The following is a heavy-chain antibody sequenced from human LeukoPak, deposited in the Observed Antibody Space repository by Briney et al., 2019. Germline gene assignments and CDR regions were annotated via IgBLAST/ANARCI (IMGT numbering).Heavy chain of an antibody. CDR1: GGSFSGYY. J-gene: IGHJ4*02. CDR3: ARGKGSGWTFDY. Sequence: SETLSLTCAVYGGSFSGYYWTWIRQPPGKGLEWIGEINHSGSTNYDPSLKSRVTISVDTSRNQFSLKLSSVTAADTAVYYCARGKGSGWTFDYWGQGTLVTVSS. D-gene: IGHD6-19*01. CDR2: INHSGST. V-gene: IGHV4-34*01.